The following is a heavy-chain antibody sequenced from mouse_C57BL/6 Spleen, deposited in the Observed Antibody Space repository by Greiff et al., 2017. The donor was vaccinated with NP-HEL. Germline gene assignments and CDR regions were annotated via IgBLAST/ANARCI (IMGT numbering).Heavy chain of an antibody. Sequence: EVNVVESGGGLVKPGGSLKLSCAASGFTFSSYAMSWVRQTPEKRLEWVATISDGGSYTYYPDNVKGRFTISRDNAKNNLYLQMSHLKSEDTAMYYCARDEYGYGEGASWFAYWGQGTLVTVSA. CDR3: ARDEYGYGEGASWFAY. CDR2: ISDGGSYT. J-gene: IGHJ3*01. V-gene: IGHV5-4*01. D-gene: IGHD2-2*01. CDR1: GFTFSSYA.